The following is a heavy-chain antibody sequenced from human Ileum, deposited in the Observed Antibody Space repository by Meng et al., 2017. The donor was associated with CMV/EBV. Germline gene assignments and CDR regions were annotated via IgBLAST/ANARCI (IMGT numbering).Heavy chain of an antibody. Sequence: ASVKVSCKASGDTFTSSDISWGRQAPGQGREGMGWISAYNGNTNYAQKLQGRVTMTTDTSTSTAYMELRSLSSDDTAVYYCARQGSGWCRYYYYGMDVWGQGTTVTVSS. CDR2: ISAYNGNT. J-gene: IGHJ6*02. D-gene: IGHD6-19*01. CDR1: GDTFTSSD. CDR3: ARQGSGWCRYYYYGMDV. V-gene: IGHV1-18*01.